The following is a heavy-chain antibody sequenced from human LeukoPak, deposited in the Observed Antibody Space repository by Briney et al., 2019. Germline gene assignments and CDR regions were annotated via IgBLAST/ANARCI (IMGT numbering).Heavy chain of an antibody. CDR3: ARDETTVTYNWFDP. J-gene: IGHJ5*02. CDR2: IIPIFGTA. V-gene: IGHV1-69*13. CDR1: GGTFSSYA. Sequence: GASVTVSCKASGGTFSSYAISWVRQAPGQGLEWMGGIIPIFGTANYAQKFQGRVTITADESTSTAYMELSSLRSEDTAVYYCARDETTVTYNWFDPWGQGTLVTVSS. D-gene: IGHD4-17*01.